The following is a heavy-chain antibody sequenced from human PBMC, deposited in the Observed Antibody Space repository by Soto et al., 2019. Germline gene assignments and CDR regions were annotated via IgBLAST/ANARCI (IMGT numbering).Heavy chain of an antibody. V-gene: IGHV5-51*01. D-gene: IGHD4-17*01. J-gene: IGHJ4*02. CDR2: IYPGDSET. Sequence: GESLKISCQTSGYTFSSNWIGWVRQMPGKGLEWMGIIYPGDSETRYSPSFQGQVTISADRSFSTAYLQWSSLKASDTAIYYCVATYGDYLDYWGQGTLVTVSS. CDR1: GYTFSSNW. CDR3: VATYGDYLDY.